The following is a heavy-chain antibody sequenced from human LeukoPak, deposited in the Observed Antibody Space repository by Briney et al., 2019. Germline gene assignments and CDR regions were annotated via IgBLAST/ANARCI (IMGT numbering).Heavy chain of an antibody. Sequence: SRTLSLTCAISGDSVSSNSAAWNWIRQSPSRGLEWLGRTYYRSKWYYDYAVAVKSRISINPDTSKNQFSLQLSSVTPEDTAVYYCARDPVGGSTIFDYWGQGTLVTVSS. CDR2: TYYRSKWYY. V-gene: IGHV6-1*01. CDR1: GDSVSSNSAA. J-gene: IGHJ4*02. CDR3: ARDPVGGSTIFDY. D-gene: IGHD1-26*01.